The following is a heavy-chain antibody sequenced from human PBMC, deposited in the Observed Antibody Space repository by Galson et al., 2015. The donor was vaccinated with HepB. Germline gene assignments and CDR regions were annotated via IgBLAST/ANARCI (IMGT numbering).Heavy chain of an antibody. J-gene: IGHJ6*02. D-gene: IGHD3-3*01. V-gene: IGHV5-10-1*01. CDR2: IDPSDSYT. CDR1: GYSFTSYW. Sequence: SGAEVKKPGESLRISCKGSGYSFTSYWISWVRQMPGKGLEWMGRIDPSDSYTNYSPSFQGHVTISADKSISTAYLQWSSLKASDTAMYYCARYLLEWSPRVSDYYYYGMDVWGQGTTVTVSS. CDR3: ARYLLEWSPRVSDYYYYGMDV.